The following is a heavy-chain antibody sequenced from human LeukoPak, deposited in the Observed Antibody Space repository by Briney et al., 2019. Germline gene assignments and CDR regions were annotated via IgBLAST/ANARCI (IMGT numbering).Heavy chain of an antibody. J-gene: IGHJ5*02. D-gene: IGHD3-10*01. CDR2: MNPNSGNT. CDR1: GYTFTSYD. Sequence: GASVKVSCKASGYTFTSYDINWVRQATGQGLEWMGWMNPNSGNTGYAQKFQGGVTMTRNTSISTAYMELSSLRSEDTAVYYCARGPARTFGSGSNWFDPWGQGTLVTVSS. V-gene: IGHV1-8*01. CDR3: ARGPARTFGSGSNWFDP.